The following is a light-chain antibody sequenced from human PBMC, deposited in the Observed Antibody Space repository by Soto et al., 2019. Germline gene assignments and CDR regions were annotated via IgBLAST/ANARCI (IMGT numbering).Light chain of an antibody. CDR3: QQYYSTPRT. J-gene: IGKJ1*01. CDR2: WAS. CDR1: QSVLYSSNNKNY. Sequence: DIVMTQSPDSLAVSLGERATINCKSSQSVLYSSNNKNYLAWYQQKPGQPPKLLIYWASTRESGVPDRFSGSGSGTDFTLTISSLQAEDVDVYYFQQYYSTPRTFGQGTKVEIK. V-gene: IGKV4-1*01.